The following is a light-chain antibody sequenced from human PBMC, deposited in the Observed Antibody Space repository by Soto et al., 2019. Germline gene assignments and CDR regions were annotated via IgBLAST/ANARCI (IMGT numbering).Light chain of an antibody. CDR2: EVS. CDR1: SSDVGYYNV. V-gene: IGLV2-14*01. Sequence: QSALTEPASVSGSPGQSITISCTGTSSDVGYYNVVSWYQQHPGKAPKLMIYEVSNRPSGVSNRFSGSKSGNTASLTISGLQAEDEADYYCSSYTSSSTLVVFGTGTKLTVL. J-gene: IGLJ1*01. CDR3: SSYTSSSTLVV.